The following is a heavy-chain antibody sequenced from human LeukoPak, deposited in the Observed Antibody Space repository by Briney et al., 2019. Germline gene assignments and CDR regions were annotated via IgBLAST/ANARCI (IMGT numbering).Heavy chain of an antibody. Sequence: ASVKVSCRASGYTFTGYYMHWVRQAPGQGLEWMGIINPSGGSTNFAQKFQGRVTMTTDTSTSTVNMELSSLRSEDTAVYYCARGPDLLQYTVMVPEGIDYWGQGTLVTVSS. J-gene: IGHJ4*02. CDR1: GYTFTGYY. V-gene: IGHV1-46*01. CDR3: ARGPDLLQYTVMVPEGIDY. D-gene: IGHD5-18*01. CDR2: INPSGGST.